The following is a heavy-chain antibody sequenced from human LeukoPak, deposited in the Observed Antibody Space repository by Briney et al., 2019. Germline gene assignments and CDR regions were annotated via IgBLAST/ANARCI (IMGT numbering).Heavy chain of an antibody. J-gene: IGHJ5*02. D-gene: IGHD2-2*01. Sequence: ASVKVSCKASGYTFTNYGISCVRQAPGQGLEWMGWISAYNGNTNYAQKLQGRVTMTTDTSTNTAYMDLRSLRSDDTAVYYCARDDSWVSTSYCDSTGCYPNWFDPWGQGTLVTVSS. CDR2: ISAYNGNT. CDR1: GYTFTNYG. V-gene: IGHV1-18*01. CDR3: ARDDSWVSTSYCDSTGCYPNWFDP.